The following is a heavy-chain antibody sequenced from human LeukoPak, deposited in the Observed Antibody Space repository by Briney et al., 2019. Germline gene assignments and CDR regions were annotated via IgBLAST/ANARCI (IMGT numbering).Heavy chain of an antibody. CDR1: GFPFNTYA. Sequence: GGSLRLPCAASGFPFNTYAMHWVRQAPGKGLEWVALISRDGDNEYYADSVKGRFTISRDNSKNTLSLQVNTLRVEDTAVYYCATDKYCTPTDCLHGRFYFDNWGQGTLVTVSS. V-gene: IGHV3-30*01. CDR3: ATDKYCTPTDCLHGRFYFDN. J-gene: IGHJ4*02. CDR2: ISRDGDNE. D-gene: IGHD2-8*01.